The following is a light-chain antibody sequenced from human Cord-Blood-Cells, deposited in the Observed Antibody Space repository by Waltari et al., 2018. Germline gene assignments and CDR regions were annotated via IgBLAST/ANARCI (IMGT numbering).Light chain of an antibody. V-gene: IGLV2-11*01. Sequence: QSALTQPRSVSGSSGPSVTISCTGTSSDVGGYHYVSWYQQHPGKAPKLIIYDVSKRPSGVPDRFSGSKSGTTASLTISWLQAEDEADYYCCSYAGSYTLFGTGTKVTVL. J-gene: IGLJ1*01. CDR2: DVS. CDR1: SSDVGGYHY. CDR3: CSYAGSYTL.